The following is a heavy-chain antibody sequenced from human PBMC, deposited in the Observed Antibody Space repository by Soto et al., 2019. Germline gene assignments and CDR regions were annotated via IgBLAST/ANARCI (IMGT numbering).Heavy chain of an antibody. J-gene: IGHJ5*02. V-gene: IGHV3-66*01. D-gene: IGHD6-19*01. Sequence: ESGGGLVQPGGSLRLSCAASGFTVSSNYMSWVRQAPGKGLEWVSVIYSGGSTYYADSVKGRFTISRDNSKNTLYLQMNSLRAEDTAVYYCARDRDSSGWYDPWGQGTLVTVSS. CDR1: GFTVSSNY. CDR3: ARDRDSSGWYDP. CDR2: IYSGGST.